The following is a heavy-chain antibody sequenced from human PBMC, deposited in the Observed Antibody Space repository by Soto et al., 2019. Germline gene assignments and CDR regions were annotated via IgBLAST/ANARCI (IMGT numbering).Heavy chain of an antibody. CDR2: IWHDGGTQ. J-gene: IGHJ4*02. CDR1: GLIFPGYG. Sequence: QVQLVESGGGVVQPGRSLRLSCAVSGLIFPGYGMHWVRQAPGKGLEWVAVIWHDGGTQLYGDSVKGRFTISRDNSRNTLYLKMNSLRAEDTAVYYCATDAGGAAFDYWGQGTLVTVSS. D-gene: IGHD1-26*01. CDR3: ATDAGGAAFDY. V-gene: IGHV3-33*01.